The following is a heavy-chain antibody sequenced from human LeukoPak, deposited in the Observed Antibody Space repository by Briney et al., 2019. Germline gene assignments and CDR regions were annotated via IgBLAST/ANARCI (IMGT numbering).Heavy chain of an antibody. D-gene: IGHD6-19*01. J-gene: IGHJ6*03. CDR3: AREARSGWSDYYYYMDV. CDR1: GGSTSSYY. V-gene: IGHV4-59*01. CDR2: IYYSGST. Sequence: PSETLSLTCTVSGGSTSSYYWSWIRQPPGKGLEWIGYIYYSGSTNYNPSLKSRVTISVDTSKNQFSLKLSSVTAADTAVYYCAREARSGWSDYYYYMDVWGKGTTVTVSS.